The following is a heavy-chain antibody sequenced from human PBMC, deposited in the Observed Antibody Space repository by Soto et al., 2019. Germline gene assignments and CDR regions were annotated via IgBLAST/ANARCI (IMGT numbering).Heavy chain of an antibody. CDR3: AREWRRYSSSSGDAFDI. Sequence: GGSLRLSCAASGFTFSSYGMHWVRQAPGKGLEWVAVIWYDGSNKYYADAVKGRFTISRDNSKNTLYLQMNSLRAEDTAVCYCAREWRRYSSSSGDAFDIWGQGTMVTVSS. J-gene: IGHJ3*02. CDR2: IWYDGSNK. CDR1: GFTFSSYG. D-gene: IGHD6-6*01. V-gene: IGHV3-33*01.